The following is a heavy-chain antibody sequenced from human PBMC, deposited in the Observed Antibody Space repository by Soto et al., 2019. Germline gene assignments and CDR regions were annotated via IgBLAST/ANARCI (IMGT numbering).Heavy chain of an antibody. V-gene: IGHV4-59*07. J-gene: IGHJ6*02. CDR3: ARGQLLHYQYGLDV. Sequence: QVQLQESGPALARPSDSLSLMCSVSGVPITTFYWSWIRQAPGKGLEYIGYIYYGGSTHYNPALKSRVTISVDTAKNEFSLNLRSVTAADTAAYYCARGQLLHYQYGLDVWGQGTTVIV. CDR1: GVPITTFY. CDR2: IYYGGST. D-gene: IGHD3-10*01.